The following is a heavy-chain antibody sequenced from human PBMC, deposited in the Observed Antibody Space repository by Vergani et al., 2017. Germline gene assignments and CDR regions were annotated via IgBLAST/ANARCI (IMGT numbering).Heavy chain of an antibody. CDR2: IYYSGST. CDR3: ASLRSYYFDY. J-gene: IGHJ4*02. CDR1: GGSISSRSYY. Sequence: QLQLQESGPGLVKPSETLSLTCTVSGGSISSRSYYWGWIRQPPGKGLEWIGSIYYSGSTYYNPSLKSRVTISVDTSKNQFSLKLSSVTAADTAVYYCASLRSYYFDYWGQGTLVTVSS. V-gene: IGHV4-39*01.